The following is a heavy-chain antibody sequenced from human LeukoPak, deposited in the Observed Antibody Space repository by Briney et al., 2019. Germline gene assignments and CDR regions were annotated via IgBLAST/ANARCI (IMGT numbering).Heavy chain of an antibody. V-gene: IGHV3-30*02. CDR2: IRYDGSNK. CDR1: GFTFSSYG. Sequence: PGGSLRLSCAASGFTFSSYGMHWVRQAPGKGLEWVAFIRYDGSNKYYADSVKGRFTISRDNSKNTLYLQMNSLRAEDTAVYYCAKSSGYSSYYYYYMDVWGKGTTVTVSS. D-gene: IGHD3-22*01. J-gene: IGHJ6*03. CDR3: AKSSGYSSYYYYYMDV.